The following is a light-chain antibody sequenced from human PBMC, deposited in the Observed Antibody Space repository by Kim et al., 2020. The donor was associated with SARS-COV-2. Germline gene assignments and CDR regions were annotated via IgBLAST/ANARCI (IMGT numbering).Light chain of an antibody. J-gene: IGLJ3*02. CDR2: GNS. CDR1: SSNIGSFYD. Sequence: QSVLTQPPSVSGAPGQRVTISCTGSSSNIGSFYDVQWYQQLPGTAPKLLIFGNSNRPSGVPDRFSGSKSGTSASLAISGLQAEDEADYYCQSYDSSLSGWVFGGGTQLTVL. V-gene: IGLV1-40*01. CDR3: QSYDSSLSGWV.